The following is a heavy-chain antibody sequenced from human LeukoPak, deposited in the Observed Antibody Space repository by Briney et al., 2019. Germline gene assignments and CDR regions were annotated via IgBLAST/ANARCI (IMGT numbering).Heavy chain of an antibody. J-gene: IGHJ6*02. CDR2: MNPNSGNT. CDR1: GYTVNSYD. V-gene: IGHV1-8*01. Sequence: GASVKVSCKASGYTVNSYDINWVRQATGQGLEWMGWMNPNSGNTGYAQKFQGRVTMTRNTSISTAYMELSSLRSEDTAVYYCARGYRAMVRGVTHLQYYYYYGMDVWGQGTTVTVSS. D-gene: IGHD3-10*01. CDR3: ARGYRAMVRGVTHLQYYYYYGMDV.